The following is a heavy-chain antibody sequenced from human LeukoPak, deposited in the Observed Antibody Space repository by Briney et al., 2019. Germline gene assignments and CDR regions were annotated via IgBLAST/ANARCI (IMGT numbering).Heavy chain of an antibody. Sequence: GGSLRLSCAGSGFTIITNDMTGVRQAPGKRLEWVSVLYSDGNTKYADSVQGRFTISRDNSKNTLYLEMNSLSPDDTAVYYCARGVEPLAANSFVYWGHGTLVTVSS. J-gene: IGHJ4*01. D-gene: IGHD2-15*01. CDR2: LYSDGNT. CDR1: GFTIITND. V-gene: IGHV3-53*01. CDR3: ARGVEPLAANSFVY.